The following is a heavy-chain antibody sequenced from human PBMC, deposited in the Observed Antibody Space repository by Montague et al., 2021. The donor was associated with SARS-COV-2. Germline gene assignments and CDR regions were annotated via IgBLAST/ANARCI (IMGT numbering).Heavy chain of an antibody. CDR3: ARDSGRYYDFWSGYYNSHYYYYMDV. J-gene: IGHJ6*03. V-gene: IGHV3-21*01. CDR2: ISSSSSYI. CDR1: GFTFSSYS. Sequence: SLSLSCPAPGFTFSSYSMNWVRQAPGKGLEWVSSISSSSSYIYYADSVKGRFTISRDNAKNSLYLQMNSLRAEDTAVYYCARDSGRYYDFWSGYYNSHYYYYMDVWGKGTTVTVPS. D-gene: IGHD3-3*01.